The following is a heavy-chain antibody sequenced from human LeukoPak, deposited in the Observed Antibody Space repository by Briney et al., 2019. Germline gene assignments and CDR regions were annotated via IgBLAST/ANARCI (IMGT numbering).Heavy chain of an antibody. CDR2: ISYDGSNK. CDR3: AKKMDT. V-gene: IGHV3-30-3*01. D-gene: IGHD5-24*01. Sequence: PGGSLRLSCAASGFIFSGYWMNWVRQAPGKGLEWVAVISYDGSNKYYADSVKGRFTISRDNSKNTLYLQMNSLRAEDTAVYYCAKKMDTWGQGTLVTVSS. CDR1: GFIFSGYW. J-gene: IGHJ4*02.